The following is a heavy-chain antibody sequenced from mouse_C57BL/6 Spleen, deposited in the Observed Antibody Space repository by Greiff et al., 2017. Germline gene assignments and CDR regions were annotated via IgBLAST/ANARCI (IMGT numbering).Heavy chain of an antibody. D-gene: IGHD6-1*01. Sequence: VQLQESGAELARPGASVQMSCKASGYTFTSYTMHWVKHRPVQGLEWIGYIYPLSGYTKYNHKFKAKATLTAYYFSSPAYIQLRRLTSENSAVYYCARCGLADRKCDYAMDYWRQGTTATVSS. CDR2: IYPLSGYT. J-gene: IGHJ4*01. V-gene: IGHV1-4*01. CDR1: GYTFTSYT. CDR3: ARCGLADRKCDYAMDY.